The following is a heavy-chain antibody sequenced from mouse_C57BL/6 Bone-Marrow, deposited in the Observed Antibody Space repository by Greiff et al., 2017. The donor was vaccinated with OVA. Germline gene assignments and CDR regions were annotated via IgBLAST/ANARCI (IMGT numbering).Heavy chain of an antibody. D-gene: IGHD2-4*01. J-gene: IGHJ3*01. CDR2: ISDGGSYT. V-gene: IGHV5-4*01. CDR3: ARVYYDYLH. CDR1: GFTFSSYA. Sequence: EVQLVESGGGLVKPGGSLKLSCAASGFTFSSYAMSWVRQTPEKRLEWVATISDGGSYTYYPDNVKGRFTISRDNAKNNLYPQMSHLKSEDTAMYYCARVYYDYLHWGQGTLVTVSA.